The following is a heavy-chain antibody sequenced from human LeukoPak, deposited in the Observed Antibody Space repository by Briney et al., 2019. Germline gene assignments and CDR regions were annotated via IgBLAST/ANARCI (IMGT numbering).Heavy chain of an antibody. V-gene: IGHV1-2*02. CDR2: INPNSGVT. Sequence: ASVKVSCKASGYTFTAYYMHWVRQAPGQGPEWMGWINPNSGVTNYAQKFQGRVIMTSDTSISTAYMEFSRLRSDDTAMYYCARDPDTAMATGNFDYWGQGTLVTVSS. J-gene: IGHJ4*02. D-gene: IGHD5-18*01. CDR1: GYTFTAYY. CDR3: ARDPDTAMATGNFDY.